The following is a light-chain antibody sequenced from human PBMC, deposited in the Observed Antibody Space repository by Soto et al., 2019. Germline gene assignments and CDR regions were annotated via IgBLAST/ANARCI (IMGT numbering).Light chain of an antibody. J-gene: IGKJ2*01. CDR3: QQSYSTSYT. CDR2: AAS. V-gene: IGKV1-39*01. CDR1: QSISIY. Sequence: DIQMTQSPSSLSASVGDRVTITCRASQSISIYLNWYQQKPGKSPKLLIYAASSLQSGVPSRFSGSGSGTDFTLTISSLQPEDFANYYCQQSYSTSYTVGQGNKLEIK.